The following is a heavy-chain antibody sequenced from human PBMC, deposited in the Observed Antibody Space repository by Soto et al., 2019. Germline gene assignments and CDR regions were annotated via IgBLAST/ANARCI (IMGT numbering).Heavy chain of an antibody. CDR1: GFTFSSYG. CDR2: ISYDGSNK. J-gene: IGHJ3*02. V-gene: IGHV3-30*18. CDR3: AKSYSSSYYYYAFDI. Sequence: PGGSLRLSCAASGFTFSSYGMHWVRQAPGKGLEWVAVISYDGSNKYYADSVKGRFTISRDNSKNTLYLQMNSLRAEDTAVYYCAKSYSSSYYYYAFDIWGQGTMVTVSS. D-gene: IGHD3-22*01.